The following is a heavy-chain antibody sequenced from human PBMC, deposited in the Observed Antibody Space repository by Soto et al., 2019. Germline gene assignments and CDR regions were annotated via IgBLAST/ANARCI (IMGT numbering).Heavy chain of an antibody. Sequence: QVQLMQSGAEVKKPGASVKVSCKASGNTFTNYYIHWVRQAPGQGLEWMGTINPSGGHTTYAQKFPGRVTXTXXXPXXTLYMELTSLRSEATAVYYCARGGHVVVVTAAFDYWGQGTLVTVSS. CDR3: ARGGHVVVVTAAFDY. CDR1: GNTFTNYY. V-gene: IGHV1-46*01. J-gene: IGHJ4*02. D-gene: IGHD2-21*02. CDR2: INPSGGHT.